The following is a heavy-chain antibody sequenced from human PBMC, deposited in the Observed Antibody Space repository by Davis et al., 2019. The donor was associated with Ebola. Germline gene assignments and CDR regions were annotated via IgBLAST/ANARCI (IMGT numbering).Heavy chain of an antibody. J-gene: IGHJ4*02. CDR2: ISYSGIT. Sequence: PSETLSLTCTVSGGSISSMHWSWIRQPPGKGLEWIGYISYSGITNYNPSLTSRVTISVDTSKNQFSLKLSSVTAADTAVYYCAKQPSGYYFDYWGQGTLVTVSS. V-gene: IGHV4-59*08. CDR1: GGSISSMH. D-gene: IGHD3-10*01. CDR3: AKQPSGYYFDY.